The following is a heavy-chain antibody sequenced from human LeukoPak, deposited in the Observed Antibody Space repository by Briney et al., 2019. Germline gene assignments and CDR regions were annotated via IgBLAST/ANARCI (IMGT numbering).Heavy chain of an antibody. CDR1: GVSISSGSYY. CDR3: AREESSSWYEGVHY. J-gene: IGHJ4*02. V-gene: IGHV4-61*02. CDR2: IYTSGST. Sequence: PSETLSLTCTVSGVSISSGSYYWSWIRQPAGKGLEWIGRIYTSGSTNYNPSLKSRVTISVDTSKNQFSLKLSSVTAADTAVYYCAREESSSWYEGVHYWGQGTLVTVSS. D-gene: IGHD6-13*01.